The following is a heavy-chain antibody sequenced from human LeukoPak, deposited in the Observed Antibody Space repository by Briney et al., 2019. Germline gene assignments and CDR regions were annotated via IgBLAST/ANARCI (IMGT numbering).Heavy chain of an antibody. Sequence: SETLSLTCAVSGGSISSGDYYWTWIRQPPGKGLEWIGYIYYSGSTYYNPSLKSRATISVDMSKNQSSLKLSSVTAADTAVYYCARNRYYYDSSGSIDAFDIWGRGTMVTVPS. CDR2: IYYSGST. J-gene: IGHJ3*02. CDR3: ARNRYYYDSSGSIDAFDI. D-gene: IGHD3-22*01. V-gene: IGHV4-30-4*08. CDR1: GGSISSGDYY.